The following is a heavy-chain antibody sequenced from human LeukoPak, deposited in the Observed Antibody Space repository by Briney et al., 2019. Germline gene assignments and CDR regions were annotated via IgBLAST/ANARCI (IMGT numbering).Heavy chain of an antibody. CDR1: GFTFSSYG. CDR3: ARAARQFDY. V-gene: IGHV3-23*01. J-gene: IGHJ4*02. CDR2: ISGSGGST. Sequence: GGSLRLSCAASGFTFSSYGMSWVRQAPGKGLEWVSAISGSGGSTYYADSVKGRFSISRDNAKNTLYLQMNSLRAEDTAVYYCARAARQFDYWGQGTLVTVSS.